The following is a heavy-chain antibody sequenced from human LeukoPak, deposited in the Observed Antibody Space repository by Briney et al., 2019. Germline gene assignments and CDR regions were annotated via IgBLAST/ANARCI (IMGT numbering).Heavy chain of an antibody. CDR2: INIDGSST. CDR1: GFTFSTYW. CDR3: ARVPLSRCSSGDCFPTFDN. Sequence: GGSLRLSCVASGFTFSTYWMHWVRPAPGKGLVWVSRINIDGSSTNYADSVKGRFTISRDNARNSLFLQMNSLRAEDTAVYYCARVPLSRCSSGDCFPTFDNWGQGTLVTVSS. D-gene: IGHD2-21*02. V-gene: IGHV3-74*01. J-gene: IGHJ4*02.